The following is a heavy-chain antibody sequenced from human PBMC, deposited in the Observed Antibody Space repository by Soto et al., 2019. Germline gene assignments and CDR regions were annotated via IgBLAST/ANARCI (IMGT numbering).Heavy chain of an antibody. CDR2: SNTDGSDT. CDR3: GTVTTGH. Sequence: EVQVMESGGGLVQPGGSLRLSCAASGFSFSSSWMQWVRQAPGKGLVWVSRSNTDGSDTSYADSVKGRFTFSRDNAKNTLYLQMKSLRAEDTAVYYCGTVTTGHWGQGTLVTVSS. J-gene: IGHJ4*02. D-gene: IGHD4-17*01. V-gene: IGHV3-74*01. CDR1: GFSFSSSW.